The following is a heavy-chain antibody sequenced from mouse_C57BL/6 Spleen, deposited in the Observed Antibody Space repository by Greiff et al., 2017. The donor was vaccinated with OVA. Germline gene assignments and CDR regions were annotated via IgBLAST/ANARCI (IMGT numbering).Heavy chain of an antibody. CDR2: INPYNGGT. CDR1: GYTFTDYY. Sequence: VQLQQSGPVLVKPGASVKMSCKASGYTFTDYYMNWVKQSHGKSLEWIGVINPYNGGTSYNQKFKGKATLTVDKSSSTAYMELNSLTSEDSAVYYCARGGITTVPFAYWGQGTLVTVSA. V-gene: IGHV1-19*01. D-gene: IGHD1-1*01. J-gene: IGHJ3*01. CDR3: ARGGITTVPFAY.